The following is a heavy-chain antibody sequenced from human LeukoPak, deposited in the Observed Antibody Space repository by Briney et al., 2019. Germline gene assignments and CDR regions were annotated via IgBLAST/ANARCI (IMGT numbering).Heavy chain of an antibody. D-gene: IGHD2-2*01. CDR1: GDTFTSYG. CDR2: ISAYNGNT. Sequence: ASVKVSCKASGDTFTSYGISWVRQAPGQGLEWMGWISAYNGNTNYAQKLQGRVTMTTDTSTSTAYMELRSLRSDDTAVYYCARDVVVVPAAMRPNYYYYYGMDVWGQGTTVTVSS. V-gene: IGHV1-18*01. CDR3: ARDVVVVPAAMRPNYYYYYGMDV. J-gene: IGHJ6*02.